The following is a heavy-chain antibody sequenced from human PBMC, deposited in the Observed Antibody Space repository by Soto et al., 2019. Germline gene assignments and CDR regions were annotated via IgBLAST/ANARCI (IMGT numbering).Heavy chain of an antibody. V-gene: IGHV3-15*07. Sequence: GGSLRLSCAASGFCFTTAWINWVRPAPGKGLEWVGRIRSKAYGGTPEYAASVKGRFSISRDDSKSIAYLQMNSLKTEDAAVYYCTRLPRHPLPPLDFWGQGTLVTVSS. J-gene: IGHJ4*02. CDR3: TRLPRHPLPPLDF. CDR2: IRSKAYGGTP. CDR1: GFCFTTAW.